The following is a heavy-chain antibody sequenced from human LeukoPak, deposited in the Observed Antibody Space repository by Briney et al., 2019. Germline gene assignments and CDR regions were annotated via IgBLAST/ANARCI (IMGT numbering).Heavy chain of an antibody. D-gene: IGHD3-10*01. CDR2: IYTSGST. J-gene: IGHJ4*02. CDR3: ARVTTSGSYKFDY. V-gene: IGHV3-53*01. Sequence: QPGRSLRLSCAASGFTVSSNYISWVRQAPGKGLEWVSLIYTSGSTYYADSVKGRFTISRDNSKNTLYLQMNSLRAEDTAVYYCARVTTSGSYKFDYWGQGTLVTVSS. CDR1: GFTVSSNY.